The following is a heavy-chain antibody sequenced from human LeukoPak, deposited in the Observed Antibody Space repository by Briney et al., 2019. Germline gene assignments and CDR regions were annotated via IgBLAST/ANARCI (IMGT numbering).Heavy chain of an antibody. D-gene: IGHD4-17*01. J-gene: IGHJ6*02. CDR3: AAETTVYFGLHYGMDV. CDR2: IVVGSGNT. CDR1: GFTFTSSA. Sequence: ASVKVSCKASGFTFTSSAMQWARQARGQRLEWIGWIVVGSGNTNYAQKFQERVTITRDMSTSTAYMELSSLRSEDTAVYSCAAETTVYFGLHYGMDVWGQGTTVTVSS. V-gene: IGHV1-58*02.